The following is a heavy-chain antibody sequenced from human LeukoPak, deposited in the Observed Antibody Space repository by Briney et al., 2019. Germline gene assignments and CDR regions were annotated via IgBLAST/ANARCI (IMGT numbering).Heavy chain of an antibody. CDR1: GYTFTNYD. CDR3: ARAGEAARYDY. V-gene: IGHV1-8*01. CDR2: MKTSSGNT. D-gene: IGHD2-15*01. Sequence: GASVKVSCKASGYTFTNYDINWVRQATGQGLEWMGWMKTSSGNTGYAQKFQGRVTMTRNTSTGTAYMELSSLRSEDTAVYYCARAGEAARYDYWGQGTLVTVSS. J-gene: IGHJ4*02.